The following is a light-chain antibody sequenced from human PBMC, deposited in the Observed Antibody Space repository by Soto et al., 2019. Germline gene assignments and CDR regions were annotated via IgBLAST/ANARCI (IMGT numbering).Light chain of an antibody. CDR1: QSVLYSPNNKNY. J-gene: IGKJ1*01. V-gene: IGKV4-1*01. Sequence: DIVMTQSPDSLAVSLGERATINCKSSQSVLYSPNNKNYLAWYQQKPGQPPRLLVYWASTRESGVPDRFSGSGSGTDYTLTISSLQAEDAAVYYCHHYHSARQTFGQGTKVEIK. CDR3: HHYHSARQT. CDR2: WAS.